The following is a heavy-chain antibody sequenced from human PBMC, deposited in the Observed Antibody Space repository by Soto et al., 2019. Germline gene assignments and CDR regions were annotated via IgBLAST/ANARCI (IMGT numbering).Heavy chain of an antibody. D-gene: IGHD3-22*01. CDR1: GGTFSSYA. Sequence: QVQLVQSGAEVKKPGSSVKVSCKASGGTFSSYAISWVRQAPGQGLEWMRGIIPIFGTANYAQKFQGRVTITADESTSTAYMELSSLRSEDTAVYYCARDSSGYYPRKWHYYYGMDVWGQGTTVTVSS. V-gene: IGHV1-69*01. CDR3: ARDSSGYYPRKWHYYYGMDV. CDR2: IIPIFGTA. J-gene: IGHJ6*02.